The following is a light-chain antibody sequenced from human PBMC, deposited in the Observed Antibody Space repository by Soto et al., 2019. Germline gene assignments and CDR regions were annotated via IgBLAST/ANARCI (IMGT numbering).Light chain of an antibody. Sequence: DIQMTQSPSSLSASVGDRVTITCRASQGIRNHLAWYQQKPGKVPKLLIYAASTLQSWVPSGFSGSGSGTDFTLIISSLKPEDVATYYCQKYNGAPWTFGQGTKVEIE. CDR3: QKYNGAPWT. V-gene: IGKV1-27*01. J-gene: IGKJ1*01. CDR1: QGIRNH. CDR2: AAS.